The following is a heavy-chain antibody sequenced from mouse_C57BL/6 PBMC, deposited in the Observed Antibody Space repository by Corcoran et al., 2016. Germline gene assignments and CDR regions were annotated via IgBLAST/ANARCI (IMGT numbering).Heavy chain of an antibody. J-gene: IGHJ3*01. CDR2: INTYSGLP. D-gene: IGHD2-5*01. CDR3: ARKAYYRNYRAGFAD. Sequence: QIQLVQSGPELKKPGETVKISCKASGYTFTTYGLRWVKQAPGKGLKWMGWINTYSGLPTSADDFKGRFAFSLETSSSTAYLQINNLKNEDPATYFCARKAYYRNYRAGFADWGQGTLVTVAA. CDR1: GYTFTTYG. V-gene: IGHV9-3*01.